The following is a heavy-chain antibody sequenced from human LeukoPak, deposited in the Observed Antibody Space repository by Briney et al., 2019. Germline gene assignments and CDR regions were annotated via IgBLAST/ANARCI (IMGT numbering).Heavy chain of an antibody. D-gene: IGHD6-19*01. CDR3: AKGSGWYV. CDR1: GFTFSSFA. J-gene: IGHJ4*02. V-gene: IGHV3-23*01. CDR2: INTGGGTT. Sequence: GGSLRLSCAASGFTFSSFAMTWVRQAPGKGLEWVSVINTGGGTTDYAASVKGRFTISRDNSKNTLYLQMNSLRAEDTAVYYCAKGSGWYVWGQGTLVTVSS.